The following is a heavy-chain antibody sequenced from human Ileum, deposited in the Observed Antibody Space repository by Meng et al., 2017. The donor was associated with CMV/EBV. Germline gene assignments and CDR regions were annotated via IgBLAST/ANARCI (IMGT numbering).Heavy chain of an antibody. CDR2: MYSGGTR. D-gene: IGHD1-1*01. CDR3: ARETSSPTISYYYFAMDV. CDR1: GFTVSSNY. Sequence: SCAASGFTVSSNYMTWVRQAPGKGLEWVSLMYSGGTRYYADSVKGRFTISRDNSKNTLYLQMNSLRAEDTAVYFCARETSSPTISYYYFAMDVWGQGTTVTVSS. J-gene: IGHJ6*02. V-gene: IGHV3-53*01.